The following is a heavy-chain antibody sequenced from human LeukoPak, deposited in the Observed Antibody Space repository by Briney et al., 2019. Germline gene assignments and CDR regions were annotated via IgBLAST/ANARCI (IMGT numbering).Heavy chain of an antibody. CDR2: ISAYNGNT. J-gene: IGHJ6*03. CDR3: ARDRAGPYYMDV. CDR1: SYTFTSYG. Sequence: ASVKVSCKASSYTFTSYGISWVRQAPGQGLEWMGWISAYNGNTNYAQKLQGRVTMTTDTSTSTAYMELRSLRPDDTAVYYCARDRAGPYYMDVWGKGTTVTVSS. V-gene: IGHV1-18*01.